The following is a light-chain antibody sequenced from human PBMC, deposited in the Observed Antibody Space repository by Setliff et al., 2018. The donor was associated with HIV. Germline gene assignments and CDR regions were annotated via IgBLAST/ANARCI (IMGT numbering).Light chain of an antibody. V-gene: IGLV3-21*04. Sequence: SYALTQPSSVSVAPGGTATITCGGDNVGTKTVQWYQRKPGRAPLLVIYFDNARPSGIPERFSGSNSGNTATLTISRVEVGDEADYYCQVWDDGSDHVVFGGGTQLTVL. J-gene: IGLJ2*01. CDR1: NVGTKT. CDR3: QVWDDGSDHVV. CDR2: FDN.